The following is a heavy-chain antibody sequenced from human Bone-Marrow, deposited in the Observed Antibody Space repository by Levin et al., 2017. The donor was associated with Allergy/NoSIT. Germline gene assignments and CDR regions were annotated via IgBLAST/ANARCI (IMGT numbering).Heavy chain of an antibody. V-gene: IGHV3-48*02. CDR1: GFIFNTYS. D-gene: IGHD3-10*01. Sequence: HPGGSLRLSCAASGFIFNTYSMNWVRQAPGKGLEWISYISSSGKTTYYADSVEGRFTMSRDNAKNSLYLQMNSLRDEDTAIYYCARGTDYWGQGTLVAVSS. CDR2: ISSSGKTT. CDR3: ARGTDY. J-gene: IGHJ4*02.